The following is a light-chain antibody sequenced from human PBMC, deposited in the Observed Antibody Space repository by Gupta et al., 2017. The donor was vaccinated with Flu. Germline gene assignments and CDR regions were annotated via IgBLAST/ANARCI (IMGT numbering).Light chain of an antibody. CDR3: QQYNNWPPPYT. CDR1: QSVSSN. CDR2: GAS. Sequence: TLSVSPGERATLSCRASQSVSSNLAWYQQKPGQAPRLLIYGASTRATGIPARFSGSGSGTEFTLTISSLQSEDFAVYYCQQYNNWPPPYTFGQGTKLEIK. J-gene: IGKJ2*01. V-gene: IGKV3-15*01.